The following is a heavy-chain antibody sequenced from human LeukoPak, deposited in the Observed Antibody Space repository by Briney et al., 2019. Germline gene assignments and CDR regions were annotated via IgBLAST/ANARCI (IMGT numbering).Heavy chain of an antibody. D-gene: IGHD6-13*01. Sequence: ASVKVSCKASGYTFTSYGVSWVRQAPGQGLKWMGWISGSNGNTNNAQKVQGRVTMTTDTSTSTAYMELRSLRSDDTAVYYCARYPLSYSSNWHYYFDYWGQGTLLTVSS. CDR1: GYTFTSYG. V-gene: IGHV1-18*01. CDR3: ARYPLSYSSNWHYYFDY. J-gene: IGHJ4*02. CDR2: ISGSNGNT.